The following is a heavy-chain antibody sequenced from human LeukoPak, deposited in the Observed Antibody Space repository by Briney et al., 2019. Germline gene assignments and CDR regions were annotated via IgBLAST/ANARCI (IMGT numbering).Heavy chain of an antibody. CDR1: VGSLSVYY. D-gene: IGHD3-22*01. Sequence: SETLSLTCAVSVGSLSVYYWNGSRQPPGKGLDWIGEINHSGSTNYIPSLKSRVTISVDTSKNQFSLKLSSVTAADTAVYYCARSRAYYHSSKGSFDIWGQGTTVTVSS. CDR2: INHSGST. CDR3: ARSRAYYHSSKGSFDI. J-gene: IGHJ3*02. V-gene: IGHV4-34*01.